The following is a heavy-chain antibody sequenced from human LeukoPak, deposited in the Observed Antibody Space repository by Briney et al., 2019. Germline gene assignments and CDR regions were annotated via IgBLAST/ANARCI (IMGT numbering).Heavy chain of an antibody. CDR2: ISPGDSGA. D-gene: IGHD1-7*01. J-gene: IGHJ4*02. V-gene: IGHV5-51*01. Sequence: GESLKISCKGSGYSFTSYWIGWVRQMPGKGLELMGIISPGDSGARYSPSFQGQVTLSADKSLSTAYLQWSSLKASDTAMYYCARQKYSWNYVYDYWGQGTLVTVSS. CDR3: ARQKYSWNYVYDY. CDR1: GYSFTSYW.